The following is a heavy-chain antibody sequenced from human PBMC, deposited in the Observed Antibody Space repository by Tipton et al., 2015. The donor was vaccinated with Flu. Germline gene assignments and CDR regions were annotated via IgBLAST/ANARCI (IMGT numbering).Heavy chain of an antibody. V-gene: IGHV4-38-2*01. D-gene: IGHD4-11*01. J-gene: IGHJ5*01. CDR3: ARRDYSNYVSVPKNWFDS. CDR2: IYHTGNT. Sequence: LRLSCAASGFTFSSYEMNWVRQVPGKGLEWIGNIYHTGNTYYNPSLKSRVTISVDRSKNQFSLKLSSVTAADTAVYYCARRDYSNYVSVPKNWFDSWGPGTLVTVSS. CDR1: GFTFSSYE.